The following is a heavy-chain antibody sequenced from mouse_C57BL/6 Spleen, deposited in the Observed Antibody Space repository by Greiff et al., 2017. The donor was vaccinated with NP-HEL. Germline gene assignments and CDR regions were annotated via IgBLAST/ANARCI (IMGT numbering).Heavy chain of an antibody. CDR1: GFTFSDYG. D-gene: IGHD1-1*01. Sequence: EVMLVESGGGLVKPGGSLKLSCAASGFTFSDYGMHWVRQAPEKGLEWVAYISSGSSTIYYADTVKGRFTISRDNAKNTLFLQMTSLRSEDTAMYYCARTYGSSYLGFAYWGQGTLVTVSA. CDR2: ISSGSSTI. CDR3: ARTYGSSYLGFAY. J-gene: IGHJ3*01. V-gene: IGHV5-17*01.